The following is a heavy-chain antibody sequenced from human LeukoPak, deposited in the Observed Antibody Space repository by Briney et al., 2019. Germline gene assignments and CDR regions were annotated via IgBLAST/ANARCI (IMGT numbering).Heavy chain of an antibody. V-gene: IGHV3-53*01. J-gene: IGHJ6*02. Sequence: GGSLRLSCAASGFTVSSNYMSWVRQAPGEGPEWVAIISSGGNTYYADSVKGRFTISRDNSKNTLYLQMNSLRAEDTVIYYCATRQRSGYYYGMDVWGQGTTVTVSS. CDR2: ISSGGNT. D-gene: IGHD5-18*01. CDR1: GFTVSSNY. CDR3: ATRQRSGYYYGMDV.